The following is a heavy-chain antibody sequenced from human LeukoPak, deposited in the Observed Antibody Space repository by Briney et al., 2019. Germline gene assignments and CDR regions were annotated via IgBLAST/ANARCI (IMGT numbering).Heavy chain of an antibody. V-gene: IGHV4-34*01. J-gene: IGHJ4*02. D-gene: IGHD4-11*01. CDR2: INHSGSN. CDR3: ARAGSMTTVTTFEY. CDR1: AGSFSGYY. Sequence: SETLSLTCAVYAGSFSGYYWSWIRQPPGKGLEWIGEINHSGSNNYNPSLKSRVTISVDTSKNQFSLKLSSVTAADTAVYYCARAGSMTTVTTFEYWGQGTLVTVSS.